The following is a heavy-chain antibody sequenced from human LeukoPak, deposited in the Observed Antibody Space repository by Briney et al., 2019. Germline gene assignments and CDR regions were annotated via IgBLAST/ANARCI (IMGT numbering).Heavy chain of an antibody. CDR3: TTELRWQLPNFDY. D-gene: IGHD2-15*01. V-gene: IGHV3-15*01. Sequence: PGGSLRLSCAASGFTFSSYAMSWVRQAPGKGLEWVGRIKSKTDGGTTDYAAPAKGRFTISRDDSKNTLYLQMNSLRTEDTALYFCTTELRWQLPNFDYWGQGTLVTVSS. J-gene: IGHJ4*02. CDR2: IKSKTDGGTT. CDR1: GFTFSSYA.